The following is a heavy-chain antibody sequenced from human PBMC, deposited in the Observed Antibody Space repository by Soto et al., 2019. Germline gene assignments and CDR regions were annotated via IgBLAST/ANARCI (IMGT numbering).Heavy chain of an antibody. CDR1: GGSISSYY. CDR3: ARGGLAGCFDC. Sequence: PSETLSLTCTVSGGSISSYYWSWIRQPPGKGLEWIGYIYYSGSTNYNPSLKSRVTISVDTSKHQFSLKLSPVTAADTAVYYCARGGLAGCFDCWGQGHMVAVSS. V-gene: IGHV4-59*01. CDR2: IYYSGST. D-gene: IGHD6-13*01. J-gene: IGHJ4*02.